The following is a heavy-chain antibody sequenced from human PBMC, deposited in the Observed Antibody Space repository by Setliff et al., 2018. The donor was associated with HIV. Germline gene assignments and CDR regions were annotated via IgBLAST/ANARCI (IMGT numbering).Heavy chain of an antibody. Sequence: ASVKVSCKASGYTFTSYAMHWVRQAPGQRLEWMGWINGGNGNTKYSQKFQGRVTITRDISASTAYMELSSLRSEDTAVYYCARSGLVYDDVLTGPPTDYWGQGTLVTVSS. D-gene: IGHD3-9*01. CDR1: GYTFTSYA. CDR3: ARSGLVYDDVLTGPPTDY. CDR2: INGGNGNT. J-gene: IGHJ4*02. V-gene: IGHV1-3*01.